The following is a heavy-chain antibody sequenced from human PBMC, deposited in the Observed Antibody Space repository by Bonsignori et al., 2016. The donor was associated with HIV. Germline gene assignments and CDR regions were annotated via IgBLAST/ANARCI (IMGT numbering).Heavy chain of an antibody. CDR2: IYSGGST. J-gene: IGHJ2*01. CDR3: AREGSWFFDL. Sequence: WIRQPPGKGLEWVSVIYSGGSTNYADSLKERFTISRDTSENTVYLHMNNLRVEDTAVYFCAREGSWFFDLWGRGTQVTVSS. V-gene: IGHV3-66*01.